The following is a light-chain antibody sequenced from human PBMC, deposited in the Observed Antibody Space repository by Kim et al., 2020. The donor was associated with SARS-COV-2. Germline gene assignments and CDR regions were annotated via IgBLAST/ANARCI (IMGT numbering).Light chain of an antibody. V-gene: IGKV3-20*01. CDR2: DAS. CDR1: QRIIGIP. CDR3: QQRTISPGT. J-gene: IGKJ5*01. Sequence: TPPCSGSQRIIGIPLAWYHQKPGQTPRLLIHDASNRATDIPDRFSGSASGTDFTLTISRLEPEDFAVYFCQQRTISPGTFGQGTRLEIK.